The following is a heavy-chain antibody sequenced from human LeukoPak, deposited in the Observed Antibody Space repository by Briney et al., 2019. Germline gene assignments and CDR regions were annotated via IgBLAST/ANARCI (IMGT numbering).Heavy chain of an antibody. J-gene: IGHJ4*02. CDR2: IYTSGDT. CDR1: GGSISGYY. V-gene: IGHV4-4*07. D-gene: IGHD6-6*01. CDR3: ARWEGSSSLFDN. Sequence: SETLSLTCTVSGGSISGYYWSWIRQPAGQGLEWIGRIYTSGDTNYNPSLKSRVTMSVDTSKNQLSLKLNSVTAADTAVYYCARWEGSSSLFDNWGQGTLVTVSS.